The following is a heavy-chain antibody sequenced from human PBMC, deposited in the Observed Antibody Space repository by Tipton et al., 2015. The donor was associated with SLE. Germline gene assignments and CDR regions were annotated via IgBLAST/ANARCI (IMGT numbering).Heavy chain of an antibody. J-gene: IGHJ4*02. CDR1: GYTFTRDA. CDR2: ISPNTGVT. V-gene: IGHV1-2*06. CDR3: WRDYVGDSYNSDDSDY. Sequence: QVQLVQSGSELKKPGASVKVSCKASGYTFTRDAMNWVRQAPGQGLEWMGRISPNTGVTWTAQKFQARVTMTRDASITAAYMYLSGLRSDDTAIYYCWRDYVGDSYNSDDSDYWGQGTLVTVSS. D-gene: IGHD5-24*01.